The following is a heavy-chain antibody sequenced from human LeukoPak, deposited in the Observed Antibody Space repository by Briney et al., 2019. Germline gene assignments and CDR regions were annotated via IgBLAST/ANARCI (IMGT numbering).Heavy chain of an antibody. Sequence: GGSLRLSCAASGFTFSSYSMNWVRQAPRKGLEWVSSISSSSSYIYYADSVKGRFTISRDNAKNSLYLQMNSLRAEDTAVYYCARVARGYRGYADYWGQGTLVTVSS. CDR2: ISSSSSYI. D-gene: IGHD5-12*01. V-gene: IGHV3-21*01. CDR3: ARVARGYRGYADY. CDR1: GFTFSSYS. J-gene: IGHJ4*02.